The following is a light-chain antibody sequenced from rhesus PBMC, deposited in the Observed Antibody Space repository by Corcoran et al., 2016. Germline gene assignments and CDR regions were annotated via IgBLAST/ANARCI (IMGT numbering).Light chain of an antibody. CDR3: GQGTHWPPT. CDR1: QSLLHSDGNTY. Sequence: DVVMTQSPLSLPITPGQPASISCRSSQSLLHSDGNTYLSWYHQKPGQPPRLLIYKGSNRYSVVPDRFSGSGAGTDFTLKISRVEAEDVGVYYCGQGTHWPPTFGQGTKVDIK. CDR2: KGS. V-gene: IGKV2-64*01. J-gene: IGKJ1*01.